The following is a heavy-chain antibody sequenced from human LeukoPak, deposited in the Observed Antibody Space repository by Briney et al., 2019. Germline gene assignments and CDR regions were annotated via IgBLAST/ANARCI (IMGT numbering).Heavy chain of an antibody. CDR2: INHSGST. CDR1: GGSFSGYY. CDR3: ARGRRLIDY. V-gene: IGHV4-34*01. Sequence: SETLSLTCAAYGGSFSGYYWSWIRQPPGKGLEWIGEINHSGSTNYNPSLKSRVTISVDTSKNQFSLKLSSVTAADTAVYYCARGRRLIDYWGQGTLVTVSS. J-gene: IGHJ4*02.